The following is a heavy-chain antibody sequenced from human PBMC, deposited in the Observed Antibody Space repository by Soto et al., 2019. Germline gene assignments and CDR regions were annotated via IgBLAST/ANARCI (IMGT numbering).Heavy chain of an antibody. D-gene: IGHD6-13*01. Sequence: GGSLRLSCAASGFPFSSYWMHWVRQAPGKGLEWVSAISGSGGSTYYADSVKGRFTISRDNSKNTLYLQMNSLRAEDTAVYYCAKSSGSSWTYYYYYMDVWGKGTTVTVSS. CDR3: AKSSGSSWTYYYYYMDV. V-gene: IGHV3-23*01. CDR2: ISGSGGST. J-gene: IGHJ6*03. CDR1: GFPFSSYW.